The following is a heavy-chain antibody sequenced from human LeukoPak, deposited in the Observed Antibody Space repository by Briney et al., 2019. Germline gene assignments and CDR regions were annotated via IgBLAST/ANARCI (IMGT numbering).Heavy chain of an antibody. CDR2: ISGSGVNT. D-gene: IGHD1-7*01. CDR3: AKVRVVFNWNYAYYFDS. V-gene: IGHV3-23*01. J-gene: IGHJ4*02. CDR1: GFTFSSYA. Sequence: GGSLRLSCAASGFTFSSYAMSWVRQAPGKGLEWVSLISGSGVNTQYADSVKGRFTISRDNSKNTLYLQMNSLRAEDTAVYYCAKVRVVFNWNYAYYFDSWGQGTLVTVSS.